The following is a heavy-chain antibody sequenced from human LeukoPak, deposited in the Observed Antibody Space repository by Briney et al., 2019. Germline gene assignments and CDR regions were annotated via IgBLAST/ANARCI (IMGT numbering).Heavy chain of an antibody. J-gene: IGHJ5*02. D-gene: IGHD3-10*01. V-gene: IGHV4-59*01. CDR3: ARDRGVYPFDP. CDR2: IYYSGST. CDR1: GGSISSYY. Sequence: SETLSLTCTVSGGSISSYYWSWIRQPPGKGLEWIGYIYYSGSTNYNPSLNSRVTISVDTSKNQFSLKLSSVTAADTAVYYCARDRGVYPFDPWGQGTLVSVSS.